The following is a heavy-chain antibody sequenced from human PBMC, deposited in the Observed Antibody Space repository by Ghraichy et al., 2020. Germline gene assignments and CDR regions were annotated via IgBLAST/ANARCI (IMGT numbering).Heavy chain of an antibody. CDR3: ASSDVGIAVAGPLRFDY. CDR1: GGSISSSSYY. V-gene: IGHV4-39*01. J-gene: IGHJ4*02. CDR2: IYYSGST. D-gene: IGHD6-19*01. Sequence: SETLSLTCTVSGGSISSSSYYWGWIRQPPGKGLEWIGSIYYSGSTYYNPSLKSRVTISVDTSKNQFSLKLSSVTAADTAVYYCASSDVGIAVAGPLRFDYWGQGTLVTVSS.